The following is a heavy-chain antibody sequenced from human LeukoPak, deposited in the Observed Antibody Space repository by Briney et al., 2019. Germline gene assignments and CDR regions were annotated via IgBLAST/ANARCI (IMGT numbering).Heavy chain of an antibody. CDR1: GGTFSSYA. D-gene: IGHD5-24*01. V-gene: IGHV1-69*13. J-gene: IGHJ5*02. Sequence: GASVKVSCKASGGTFSSYAISWVRQAPGQGLEWMGGIIPIFGTANYAQKFQGRVTITADESTSTAYMELSSLRSEDTAVYYCAREMATMSPPHYNWFDPWGQGTLVTVSS. CDR3: AREMATMSPPHYNWFDP. CDR2: IIPIFGTA.